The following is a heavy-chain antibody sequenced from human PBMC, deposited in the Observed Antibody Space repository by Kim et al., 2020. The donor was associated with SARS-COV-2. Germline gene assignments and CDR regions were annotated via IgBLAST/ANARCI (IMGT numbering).Heavy chain of an antibody. J-gene: IGHJ4*02. CDR3: VKDPTLFGVGQDY. CDR2: ISGSGGST. V-gene: IGHV3-23*01. CDR1: GFTFSSYA. D-gene: IGHD3-3*01. Sequence: GGSLRLSCAASGFTFSSYAMSWVRQAPGKGLEWVSAISGSGGSTYYAGSVKGRFTISRDNSKNTLYLQMNSLRTEDTVIYYCVKDPTLFGVGQDYWGQGTLVTVSS.